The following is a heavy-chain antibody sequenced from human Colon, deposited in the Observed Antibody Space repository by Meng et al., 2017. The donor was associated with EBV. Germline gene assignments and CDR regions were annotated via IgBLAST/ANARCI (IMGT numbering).Heavy chain of an antibody. CDR2: IYYRGTK. V-gene: IGHV4-39*07. J-gene: IGHJ4*02. CDR3: VISSHN. CDR1: VGSITSIRSS. Sequence: HLRAPGPGLWKPCEPLPLPCTTLVGSITSIRSSGGWVRHPPGKGLGWVGTIYYRGTKNYNPSLKGGSSMPVDMSKNHFSLKVTSVPAGDTAIYYCVISSHNWGQGPLVTVSS. D-gene: IGHD3-3*02.